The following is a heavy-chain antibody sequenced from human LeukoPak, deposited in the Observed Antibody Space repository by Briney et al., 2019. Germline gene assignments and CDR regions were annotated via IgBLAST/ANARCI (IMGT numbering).Heavy chain of an antibody. CDR1: GYTFTGYY. J-gene: IGHJ2*01. D-gene: IGHD6-6*01. V-gene: IGHV1-2*02. CDR3: ARDRGSSSLYWYFDL. Sequence: RASVKVSCKASGYTFTGYYMHWVRQAPGQGLEWMGWINPNSGGTNYAQKFQGRVTMTRDTSISTAYMELSRLRSDDTAVYYCARDRGSSSLYWYFDLWGRGTLVTVSS. CDR2: INPNSGGT.